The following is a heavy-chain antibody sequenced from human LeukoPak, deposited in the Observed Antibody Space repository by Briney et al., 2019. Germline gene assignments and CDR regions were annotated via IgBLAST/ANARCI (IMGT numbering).Heavy chain of an antibody. Sequence: GGSLRLSCAASGFIFNNVWMNWVRQAPGKGLEWVANIKQDGSEKYYVDSVKGRFTISRDNAKNSLYLQMNSLRAEDTAVYYCARYSGSYEVNYYYYYGMDVWGQGTTVTVSS. CDR2: IKQDGSEK. J-gene: IGHJ6*02. CDR3: ARYSGSYEVNYYYYYGMDV. CDR1: GFIFNNVW. V-gene: IGHV3-7*03. D-gene: IGHD1-26*01.